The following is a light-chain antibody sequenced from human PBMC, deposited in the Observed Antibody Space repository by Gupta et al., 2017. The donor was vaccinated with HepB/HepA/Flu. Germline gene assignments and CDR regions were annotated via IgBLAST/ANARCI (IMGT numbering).Light chain of an antibody. J-gene: IGLJ2*01. CDR3: AAWDTSLNAVV. CDR1: SSNVGSNN. Sequence: HSVLTQSTSISGTPGQGGTSLCSGSSSNVGSNNVNWYQQLPGTAPKLLIYYKDERPSGVPDRISGSKPGTSASLAISGLQSEDEADYYCAAWDTSLNAVVFGGGTKLTVL. V-gene: IGLV1-44*01. CDR2: YKD.